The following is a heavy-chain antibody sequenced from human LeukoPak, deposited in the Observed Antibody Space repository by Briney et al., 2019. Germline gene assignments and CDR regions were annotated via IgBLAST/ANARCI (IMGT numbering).Heavy chain of an antibody. CDR1: GFTCSSYG. V-gene: IGHV3-30*02. CDR3: AKVDLGSPYGSGTQTAFDI. Sequence: GGSLRLSGAASGFTCSSYGMHWVRQAPGKGLEWVAVIWYDGSNKYYADSVKGRFTISRDNSKNTLYLQMNSLRAEDTAVYYCAKVDLGSPYGSGTQTAFDIWGQGTMVTVSS. J-gene: IGHJ3*02. CDR2: IWYDGSNK. D-gene: IGHD3-10*01.